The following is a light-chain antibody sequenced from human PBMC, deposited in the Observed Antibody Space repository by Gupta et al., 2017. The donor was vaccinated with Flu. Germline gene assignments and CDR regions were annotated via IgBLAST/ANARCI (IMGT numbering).Light chain of an antibody. V-gene: IGKV1-27*01. Sequence: DIHLSKSPSSLSASVGDRVTITCRVSQGISSYLNWYGQKQGKGPELLIYSDSNLQSGVPSRLSGSGSGTDFTLTIRSLQPEDVESNYGHRTYNDLRPFTFGQGTQMEIK. CDR3: HRTYNDLRPFT. CDR1: QGISSY. J-gene: IGKJ2*01. CDR2: SDS.